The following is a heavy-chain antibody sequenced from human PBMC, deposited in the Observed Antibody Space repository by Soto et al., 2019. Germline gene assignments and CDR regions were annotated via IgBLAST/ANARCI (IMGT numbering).Heavy chain of an antibody. V-gene: IGHV3-66*01. Sequence: GSLRLSCAASGFTVSNNFMNWVRQAPGKGLEWVSVIYSAGSTYYADSVKGRFTISRDDSKNTLYLQMNSLRAEDTAVYYCARAKDFLYFDNWGQGALVTVSS. J-gene: IGHJ4*02. D-gene: IGHD3-3*01. CDR2: IYSAGST. CDR1: GFTVSNNF. CDR3: ARAKDFLYFDN.